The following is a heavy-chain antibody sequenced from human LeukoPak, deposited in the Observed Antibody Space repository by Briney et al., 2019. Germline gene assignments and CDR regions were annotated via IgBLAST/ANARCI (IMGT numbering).Heavy chain of an antibody. J-gene: IGHJ4*02. D-gene: IGHD3-16*01. CDR1: GGSICSYY. CDR3: ARDRPITSYFDY. Sequence: KTSETLSLTXTVSGGSICSYYWSWIRQPAGKGLEWIGRIYTSGSTNYNPSLKSRVTMSVDTSKNQFSLKLSSVTAADTAVYYCARDRPITSYFDYWGQGTLVTVSS. V-gene: IGHV4-4*07. CDR2: IYTSGST.